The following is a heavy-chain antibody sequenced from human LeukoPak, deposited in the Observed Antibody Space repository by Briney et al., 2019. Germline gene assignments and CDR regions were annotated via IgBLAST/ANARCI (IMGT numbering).Heavy chain of an antibody. CDR3: TRGYYEPFDY. D-gene: IGHD3-16*01. CDR2: VDYNGAT. Sequence: SETLSLTRAVSGASISSDHWNWIRQLPGKGLEWIGNVDYNGATKYNPSLKSRITISLDTSKNQFSLKLTSVTAADTALYFCTRGYYEPFDYWGQGRLVTVSS. J-gene: IGHJ4*02. V-gene: IGHV4-59*01. CDR1: GASISSDH.